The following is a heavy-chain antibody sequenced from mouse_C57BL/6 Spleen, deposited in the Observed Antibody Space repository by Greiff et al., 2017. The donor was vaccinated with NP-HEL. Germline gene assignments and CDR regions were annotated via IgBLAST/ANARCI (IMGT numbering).Heavy chain of an antibody. CDR1: GYTFTSYW. V-gene: IGHV1-59*01. J-gene: IGHJ4*01. D-gene: IGHD1-1*01. CDR3: AVLLRPPYYAMDY. Sequence: QVQLQQPGAELVRPGTSVKLSCKASGYTFTSYWMHWVKQRPGQGLEWIGVIDPSDSYTNYNQKFKGKATLTVDTSSSTAYMQLSSLTSEDSAVYYCAVLLRPPYYAMDYWGQGTSVTVSS. CDR2: IDPSDSYT.